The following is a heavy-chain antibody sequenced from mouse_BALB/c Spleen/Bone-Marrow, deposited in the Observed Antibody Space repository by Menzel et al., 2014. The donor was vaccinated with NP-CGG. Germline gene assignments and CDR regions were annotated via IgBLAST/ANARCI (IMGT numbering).Heavy chain of an antibody. CDR3: ANLGRYAMDY. V-gene: IGHV1-84*02. Sequence: QVQLQQSGPELFPPWSSVKISCKASGYTFTDYYINWVKQKPGQGLEWIGWIYPGSGNTKYNEKFKGKATLTVDTSSSTAYMQLSSLTSEDTAVYFCANLGRYAMDYWGQGTSVTVSS. J-gene: IGHJ4*01. D-gene: IGHD3-1*01. CDR2: IYPGSGNT. CDR1: GYTFTDYY.